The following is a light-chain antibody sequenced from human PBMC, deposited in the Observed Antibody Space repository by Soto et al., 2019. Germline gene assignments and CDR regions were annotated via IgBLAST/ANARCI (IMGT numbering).Light chain of an antibody. V-gene: IGLV1-40*01. Sequence: QSVLTQPPSVSGAPGQRVTISCTGSSSNIGAGYDVHWYQQLPGTAPKLLIYGNSNRPSGVPDRFSGSKSGTSASLAITGVQAGDEADYYRQVFDSSLGGFVFGGGTKLTVL. CDR3: QVFDSSLGGFV. CDR1: SSNIGAGYD. J-gene: IGLJ2*01. CDR2: GNS.